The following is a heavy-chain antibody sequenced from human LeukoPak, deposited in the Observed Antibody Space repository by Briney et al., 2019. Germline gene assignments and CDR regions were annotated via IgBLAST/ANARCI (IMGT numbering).Heavy chain of an antibody. CDR1: GGSISSYY. V-gene: IGHV4-59*01. J-gene: IGHJ4*02. D-gene: IGHD2-21*02. CDR3: ARVRAYCGGDCYAGYFDY. CDR2: IYYSGST. Sequence: SETLSLTCTVSGGSISSYYWSWIRQPPGKGLEWIGYIYYSGSTNYNPSLKSRVTISVDTSKNQFSLKLSSVTAADTAVYYCARVRAYCGGDCYAGYFDYWGQGTLVTISS.